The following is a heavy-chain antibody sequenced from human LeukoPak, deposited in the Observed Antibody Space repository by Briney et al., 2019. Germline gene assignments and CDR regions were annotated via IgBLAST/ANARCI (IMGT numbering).Heavy chain of an antibody. CDR3: ARDYGSGQLDY. CDR1: GYIFRNFG. D-gene: IGHD6-19*01. V-gene: IGHV1-18*01. CDR2: INPSNGDS. Sequence: VKVSCKASGYIFRNFGTAWVRQAPGQGPEWMGWINPSNGDSNYVEKFQGRLNMTTTTSTSTAYMELRSLRSDDTAVYFCARDYGSGQLDYWGQGTLVSVSS. J-gene: IGHJ4*02.